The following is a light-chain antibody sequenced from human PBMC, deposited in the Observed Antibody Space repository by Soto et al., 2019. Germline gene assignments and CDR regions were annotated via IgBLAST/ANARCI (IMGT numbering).Light chain of an antibody. CDR3: QQANGDPWT. J-gene: IGKJ1*01. CDR2: GAA. V-gene: IGKV1-12*02. CDR1: HDVRSW. Sequence: DIQMTQSPSSVSASVGDRVTISCRASHDVRSWLAWYQQKPGKAPNLLIYGAATLQNGVPSRFSNSATVTDNTLNISSLQPEDFATYYSQQANGDPWTFGQGTKVEIK.